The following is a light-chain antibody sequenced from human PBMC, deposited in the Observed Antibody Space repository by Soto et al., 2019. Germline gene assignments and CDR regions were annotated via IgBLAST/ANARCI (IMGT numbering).Light chain of an antibody. V-gene: IGLV1-40*01. Sequence: QSVLTQPPSVSGAPGQRIIISCTGSSSNIGAGFDVHWYQHLPGTAPKLLVYDNDNRPSGLPARFSDSRSGTSASLAITSLQADDEADYYCQSYDSSPSGVVFGGGTKVTVL. CDR1: SSNIGAGFD. J-gene: IGLJ2*01. CDR2: DND. CDR3: QSYDSSPSGVV.